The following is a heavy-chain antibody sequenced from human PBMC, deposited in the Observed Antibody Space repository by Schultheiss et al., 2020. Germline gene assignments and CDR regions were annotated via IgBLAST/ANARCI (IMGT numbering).Heavy chain of an antibody. CDR3: ARRSDQPYFDY. CDR2: IYHSGST. J-gene: IGHJ4*02. Sequence: SQTLSLTCAVSGGSISSGGYSWSWIRQPPGKGLECIGYIYHSGSTYYNPSLKSRVTISVDRSKNQFSLKLSSVTAADTAVYYCARRSDQPYFDYWGRGTLVTVSS. CDR1: GGSISSGGYS. V-gene: IGHV4-30-2*01. D-gene: IGHD6-19*01.